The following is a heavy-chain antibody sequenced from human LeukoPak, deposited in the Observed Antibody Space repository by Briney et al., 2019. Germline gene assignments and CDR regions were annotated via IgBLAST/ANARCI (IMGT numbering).Heavy chain of an antibody. J-gene: IGHJ4*02. D-gene: IGHD3-22*01. CDR2: ISGSGGDT. V-gene: IGHV3-23*01. CDR1: GFTFSNFA. CDR3: AKDTLLLLY. Sequence: GGSLRLSCAASGFTFSNFAMSWVRQAPGKGLEWVSAISGSGGDTYYADSVKGRFAISRDNAKSALYLQMNSLRAEDTALYYCAKDTLLLLYWGQGTLVTVSS.